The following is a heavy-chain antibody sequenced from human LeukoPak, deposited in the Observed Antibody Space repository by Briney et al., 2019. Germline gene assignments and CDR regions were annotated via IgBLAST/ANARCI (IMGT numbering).Heavy chain of an antibody. J-gene: IGHJ4*02. CDR3: ARVNYYYDSSGYHLDYFDY. V-gene: IGHV4-59*01. CDR1: GGSISSYY. Sequence: SETLSLTCTVSGGSISSYYWSWIRQPPGKGLEWIGYIYYSGSTNYNPSLKSRVTISVDTSKKQFSLKLSSVTAADTAVYYCARVNYYYDSSGYHLDYFDYWGQGTLVTVSS. D-gene: IGHD3-22*01. CDR2: IYYSGST.